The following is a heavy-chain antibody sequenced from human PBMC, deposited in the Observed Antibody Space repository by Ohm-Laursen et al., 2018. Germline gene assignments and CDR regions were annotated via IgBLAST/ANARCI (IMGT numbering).Heavy chain of an antibody. V-gene: IGHV4-39*07. J-gene: IGHJ3*02. CDR1: GGSISSSRYY. D-gene: IGHD6-6*01. CDR3: ARVRKNKQIADAFDI. CDR2: IYQSGNT. Sequence: TLSLTCTVSGGSISSSRYYWGWIRQPPGKGLEWIGSIYQSGNTYYNPSLKSRVTISVDTSKNQFSLKLSSVTAADTAVYYCARVRKNKQIADAFDIWGQGTMVTVSS.